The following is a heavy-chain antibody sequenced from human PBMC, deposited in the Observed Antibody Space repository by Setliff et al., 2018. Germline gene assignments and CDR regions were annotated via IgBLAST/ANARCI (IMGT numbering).Heavy chain of an antibody. CDR3: ARESRYYYDNLGTLDY. Sequence: SETLSLTCTVSGGSISSGDYYWSWIRQPPGKGLEWIGYIYSSGSTYYNPSLKSRVSISVDTSKNHFSLKLSSVTAADTAVYYCARESRYYYDNLGTLDYWGQGTLVTVSS. D-gene: IGHD3-22*01. V-gene: IGHV4-30-4*08. CDR2: IYSSGST. CDR1: GGSISSGDYY. J-gene: IGHJ4*02.